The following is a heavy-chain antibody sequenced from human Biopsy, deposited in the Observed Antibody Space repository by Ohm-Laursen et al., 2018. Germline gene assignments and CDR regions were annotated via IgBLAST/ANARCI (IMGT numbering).Heavy chain of an antibody. CDR3: ATAAYAPPYFDL. J-gene: IGHJ4*02. Sequence: GSLRLSCAASGFTVSNSYMSWVRQAPGKGPEWVSIIYSAGTTYYADSVKGRSTISRDNSKNSVYLVMSSLRAEDTAVYFCATAAYAPPYFDLWGRGTVVTVSS. D-gene: IGHD4-17*01. CDR1: GFTVSNSY. V-gene: IGHV3-66*01. CDR2: IYSAGTT.